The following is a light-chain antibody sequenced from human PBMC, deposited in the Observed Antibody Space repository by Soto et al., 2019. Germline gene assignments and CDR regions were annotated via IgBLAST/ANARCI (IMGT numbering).Light chain of an antibody. CDR2: EVS. CDR1: SSDVVTYKY. Sequence: QSVLTQPASVSGSPGQSIAISCTGTSSDVVTYKYVSWYQQHPGKAPKLMIYEVSIRPSGVSDRFSGSESGNTASLTISGLRPEDEAYYYCCSYAGSTTRVVFGGGTKVTVL. V-gene: IGLV2-14*01. CDR3: CSYAGSTTRVV. J-gene: IGLJ2*01.